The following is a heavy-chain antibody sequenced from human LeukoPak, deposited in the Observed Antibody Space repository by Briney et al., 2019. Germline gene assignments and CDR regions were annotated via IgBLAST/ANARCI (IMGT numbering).Heavy chain of an antibody. V-gene: IGHV3-74*01. Sequence: GGSLRLSCAASGFTFSSYWMHWVRQAPGKGLVWVSRIKSDGSNYYADSVKGRFTIFRDNAKNTLYLQMNSLRAEDTAVYYCARDFPGIAVAGTRPLDYWGQGTLVTVSS. D-gene: IGHD6-19*01. J-gene: IGHJ4*02. CDR2: IKSDGSN. CDR1: GFTFSSYW. CDR3: ARDFPGIAVAGTRPLDY.